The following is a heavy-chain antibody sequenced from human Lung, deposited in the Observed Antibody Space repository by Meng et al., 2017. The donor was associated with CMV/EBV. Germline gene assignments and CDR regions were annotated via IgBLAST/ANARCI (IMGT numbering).Heavy chain of an antibody. CDR1: GFSFANYW. D-gene: IGHD1-26*01. CDR3: ARQAFNVVGVTWGVCDF. V-gene: IGHV5-51*01. Sequence: GESXKISCQGSGFSFANYWIGWVRQMPGKGLEWMGIIYPRDSHTTYSPSFQGQVTFSAEKSINTGYLEWSSLKASDTAMYYCARQAFNVVGVTWGVCDFWXQGTXVTVSS. J-gene: IGHJ3*01. CDR2: IYPRDSHT.